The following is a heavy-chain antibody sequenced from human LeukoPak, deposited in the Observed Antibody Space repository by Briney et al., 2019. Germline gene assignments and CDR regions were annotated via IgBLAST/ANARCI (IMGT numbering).Heavy chain of an antibody. Sequence: ASVKVSCKASGNTFTGYYMHWVRQAPGQGLEWMGWINPNSGGTNYAQKFQGRVTMTRDTSISSAYMELSRLRSDDTAVYYCARRPQYCRGGACYDWGQGTLVTVSP. CDR1: GNTFTGYY. J-gene: IGHJ4*02. V-gene: IGHV1-2*02. CDR3: ARRPQYCRGGACYD. D-gene: IGHD2-15*01. CDR2: INPNSGGT.